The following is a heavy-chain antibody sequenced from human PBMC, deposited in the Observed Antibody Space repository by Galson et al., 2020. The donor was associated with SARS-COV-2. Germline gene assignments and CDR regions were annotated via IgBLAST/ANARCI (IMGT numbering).Heavy chain of an antibody. D-gene: IGHD5-12*01. Sequence: GESLKISCVASGFTFNSYPMHWVRQTPGKGLEWVAVTSYDGTIKDYADSVKGRFTISRDNFKNTLFLQMNSLRVEDTAVYYCARGHEWLDYWGQGTLVTVSS. CDR1: GFTFNSYP. CDR3: ARGHEWLDY. J-gene: IGHJ4*02. CDR2: TSYDGTIK. V-gene: IGHV3-30*04.